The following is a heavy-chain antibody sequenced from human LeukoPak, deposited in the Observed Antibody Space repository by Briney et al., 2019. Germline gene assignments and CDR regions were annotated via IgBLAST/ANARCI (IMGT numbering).Heavy chain of an antibody. Sequence: GGSLRLSCATSGFTFSGYGMHWVRQAPGKGLEWVTVIWSDGSNKYFADSVKGRFTISRDNSKNTLYLQMNSLRAEDTAVYYCVRGYYAGRGHHFEYWGQGTLVTVSS. CDR2: IWSDGSNK. J-gene: IGHJ4*02. CDR3: VRGYYAGRGHHFEY. D-gene: IGHD3-22*01. CDR1: GFTFSGYG. V-gene: IGHV3-33*01.